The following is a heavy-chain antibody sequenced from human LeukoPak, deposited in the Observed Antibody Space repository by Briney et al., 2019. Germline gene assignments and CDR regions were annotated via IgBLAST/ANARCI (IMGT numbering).Heavy chain of an antibody. Sequence: GGSLRLSCAASGFTFSSYAMSWVRQAPGKGLEWVANIKQDGSEKYYVDSVKGRFTISRDNAKNSLYLQMNSLRAEDTAVYYCASGALDYWGQGTLVTVSS. J-gene: IGHJ4*02. CDR3: ASGALDY. CDR2: IKQDGSEK. CDR1: GFTFSSYA. V-gene: IGHV3-7*01.